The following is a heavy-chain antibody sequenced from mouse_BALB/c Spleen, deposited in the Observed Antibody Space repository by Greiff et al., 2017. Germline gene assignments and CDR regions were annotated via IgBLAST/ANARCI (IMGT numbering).Heavy chain of an antibody. D-gene: IGHD1-1*01. CDR3: ARKGLRYGSSWDYFDY. Sequence: DLVKPGASVKLSCKASGYTFTSYWINWIKQRPGQGLEWIGRIAPGSGSTYYNEMFKGKATLTVDTSSSTAYIQLSSLSSEDSAVYFCARKGLRYGSSWDYFDYWGQGTTLTVSS. CDR2: IAPGSGST. CDR1: GYTFTSYW. V-gene: IGHV1S41*01. J-gene: IGHJ2*01.